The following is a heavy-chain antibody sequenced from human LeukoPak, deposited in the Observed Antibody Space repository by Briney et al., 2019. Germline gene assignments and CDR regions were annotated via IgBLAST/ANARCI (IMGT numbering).Heavy chain of an antibody. D-gene: IGHD3-9*01. CDR3: ARLYDILTGAFDY. CDR1: GFTFTSYS. Sequence: GGSMRLSCAASGFTFTSYSMNWDRQAPGKGLEWVSSIMSSSSYIYYADLVKYLCTISRDNAKNSLYLQMSSLRAEDTAIYYCARLYDILTGAFDYCGQRALVSASS. J-gene: IGHJ4*02. V-gene: IGHV3-21*01. CDR2: IMSSSSYI.